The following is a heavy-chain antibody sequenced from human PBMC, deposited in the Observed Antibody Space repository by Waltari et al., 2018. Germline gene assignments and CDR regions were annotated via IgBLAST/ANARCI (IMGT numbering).Heavy chain of an antibody. V-gene: IGHV3-30-3*01. D-gene: IGHD6-13*01. CDR2: LSYDGSNK. CDR1: GFTFCSYS. J-gene: IGHJ3*02. CDR3: ARDQQGDAFDI. Sequence: QGQLVESGAGVVQHVRSLRLSCASSGFTFCSYSMHWGRQAPGEGMGWGAVLSYDGSNKYNADAVKGRFNITRDNSKNTLYLQMNSLGAEDTAVYYCARDQQGDAFDIWGQGTMVTVSS.